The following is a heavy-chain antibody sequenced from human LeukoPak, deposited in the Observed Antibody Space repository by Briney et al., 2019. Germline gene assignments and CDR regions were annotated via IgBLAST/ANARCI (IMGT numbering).Heavy chain of an antibody. D-gene: IGHD2-2*01. J-gene: IGHJ5*02. CDR1: GVSISSYY. CDR3: ARASLCSSTSCYSGDWFDP. V-gene: IGHV4-59*01. Sequence: PSETLSLTCTVSGVSISSYYWSWIRQPPGKGMEWIGYIYYSGSTNYNPSLKSRVTISVDTSKNQFSLKLSSVTAADTAVYYCARASLCSSTSCYSGDWFDPWGQGTLVTVSS. CDR2: IYYSGST.